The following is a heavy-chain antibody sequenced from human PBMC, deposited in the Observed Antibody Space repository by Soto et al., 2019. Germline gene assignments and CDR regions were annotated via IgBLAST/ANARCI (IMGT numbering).Heavy chain of an antibody. CDR3: MRDRGRELGYSDY. D-gene: IGHD1-26*01. CDR1: GGSVSSATYY. V-gene: IGHV4-61*03. J-gene: IGHJ4*02. CDR2: IYFRGST. Sequence: SETLSLTWTGSGGSVSSATYYWCWIRQPPGKGLEWIGYIYFRGSTNYNPSLKSRVTMSVDTSKSHFCLKMSCVIAADTAVYYCMRDRGRELGYSDYRGQRIPVTVSS.